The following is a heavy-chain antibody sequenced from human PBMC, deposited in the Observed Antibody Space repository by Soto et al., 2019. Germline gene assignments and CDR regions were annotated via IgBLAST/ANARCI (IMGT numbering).Heavy chain of an antibody. D-gene: IGHD3-10*01. CDR3: ARVNYYVSGSYYSDY. J-gene: IGHJ4*02. CDR2: ISYSGST. Sequence: PSETLSLTCTVSGGSLSSYYWSWIRQPPGKGLEWIGYISYSGSTNFNPSLKSRVTISVDTSKNQFSLKLSSVTAADTAVYYCARVNYYVSGSYYSDYWGQGTLVTVSS. CDR1: GGSLSSYY. V-gene: IGHV4-59*01.